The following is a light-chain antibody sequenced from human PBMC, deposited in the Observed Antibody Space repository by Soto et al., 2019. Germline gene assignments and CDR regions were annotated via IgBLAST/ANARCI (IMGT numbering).Light chain of an antibody. CDR2: GAS. J-gene: IGKJ1*01. CDR1: QSVSSSY. V-gene: IGKV3-20*01. Sequence: EIVLTQSPGTLSLSPGERATLSCRASQSVSSSYLAWYQQKPGQAPRLLIYGASSRATGIQDRFSGSGSGTDFTLTISRLEPEDFAVYYSQQYGSSPRTFGQGTKMDIK. CDR3: QQYGSSPRT.